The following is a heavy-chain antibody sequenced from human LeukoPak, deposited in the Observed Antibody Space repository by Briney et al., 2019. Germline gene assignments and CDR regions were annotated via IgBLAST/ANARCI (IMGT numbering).Heavy chain of an antibody. CDR3: ARGMGYCSSTSCYLYYFDY. V-gene: IGHV3-48*01. Sequence: GGSLRLSCAASGFTFSSYSMNWVRQAPGKGLEWVSYISSSSSNIYYADSVKGRFTISRDNAKNSLYLQMNSLRAEDTAVYYCARGMGYCSSTSCYLYYFDYWGQGTLVTVSS. CDR1: GFTFSSYS. D-gene: IGHD2-2*01. CDR2: ISSSSSNI. J-gene: IGHJ4*02.